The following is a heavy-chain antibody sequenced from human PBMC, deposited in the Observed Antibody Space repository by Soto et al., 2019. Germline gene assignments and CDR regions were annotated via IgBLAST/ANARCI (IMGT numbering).Heavy chain of an antibody. D-gene: IGHD6-6*01. V-gene: IGHV4-59*08. CDR2: IYYSGST. CDR3: AKSSIAARGPFDY. Sequence: SETLSLTCTVSGGSISSYYWSWIRQPPGKGLEWIGYIYYSGSTNYNPSLKSRVTISVDTSKNQFSLKLSSVTAADTAVYYCAKSSIAARGPFDYWGQGTLVTVSS. J-gene: IGHJ4*02. CDR1: GGSISSYY.